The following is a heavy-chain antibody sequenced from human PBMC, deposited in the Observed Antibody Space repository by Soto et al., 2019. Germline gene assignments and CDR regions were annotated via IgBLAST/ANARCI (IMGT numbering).Heavy chain of an antibody. D-gene: IGHD3-10*01. CDR1: GYTFTSYY. CDR2: INPSGGST. J-gene: IGHJ4*02. CDR3: ARSGSGSYYGDY. V-gene: IGHV1-46*01. Sequence: QVQLVQSGAEVKKPGASVKVSCKASGYTFTSYYMHWVRQAPGQGLEWMGIINPSGGSTNYAQMFQGRVTTTRDTSTSTVYMELSSLRSEDTAVYYCARSGSGSYYGDYWGQGTLVTVSS.